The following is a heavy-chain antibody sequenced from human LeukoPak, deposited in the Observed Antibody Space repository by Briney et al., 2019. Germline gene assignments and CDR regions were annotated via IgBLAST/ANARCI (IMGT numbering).Heavy chain of an antibody. J-gene: IGHJ4*02. CDR1: DYSITSSSW. CDR2: IYHSGTT. D-gene: IGHD3-10*01. V-gene: IGHV4-28*01. CDR3: ARKENVYYYFDY. Sequence: SETLSLTCAVSDYSITSSSWWGWIRQPPGKGLEWIGYIYHSGTTYYNPSLQSRVTMSVGTSKNQFSLKLSSVTAVDTAVYYCARKENVYYYFDYWGQGTLVTVSS.